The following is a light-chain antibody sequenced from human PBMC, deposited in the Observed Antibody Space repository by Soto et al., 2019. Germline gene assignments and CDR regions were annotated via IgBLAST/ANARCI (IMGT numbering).Light chain of an antibody. CDR3: QQYNNWPRT. V-gene: IGKV3-15*01. CDR1: QSLSGN. J-gene: IGKJ1*01. Sequence: EIVMTQSPVTLSVSPGERVTLSCRASQSLSGNLAWYQQKPGLAPRLLINRASTRATGIPARFSGSGSETEFTLTISSLQSEDFVVYYCQQYNNWPRTFGQGTKVDIK. CDR2: RAS.